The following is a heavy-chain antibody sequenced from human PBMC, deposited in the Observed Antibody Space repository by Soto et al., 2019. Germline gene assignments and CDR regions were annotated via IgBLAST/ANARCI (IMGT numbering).Heavy chain of an antibody. V-gene: IGHV4-59*08. CDR2: IYYSGST. D-gene: IGHD3-10*01. J-gene: IGHJ4*02. CDR3: ARHNYGSGSTYFEY. CDR1: GGSISSYY. Sequence: PSETLSLTCTVSGGSISSYYWSWIRQPPGKGLEWIGYIYYSGSTNYNPSLKSRVTISVDTSKNQFSLKPNSMTAADTAVYYRARHNYGSGSTYFEYWGQGTLVPVSP.